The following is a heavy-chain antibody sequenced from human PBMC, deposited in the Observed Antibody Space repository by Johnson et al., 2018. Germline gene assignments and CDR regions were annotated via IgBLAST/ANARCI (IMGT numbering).Heavy chain of an antibody. V-gene: IGHV3-21*01. J-gene: IGHJ3*02. CDR1: GFTFSIYN. CDR3: ARDVIAVAGFPDAFDI. CDR2: ISSSRRDI. Sequence: EVQLVETGGGLVKPGESLRLSCAASGFTFSIYNMNWLRQAPGKGLAWVSSISSSRRDIYYADSVRGRFTMSRDNAKNSLYLQMNSLRAEDTAGYYCARDVIAVAGFPDAFDIWGRGTMVTVSS. D-gene: IGHD6-19*01.